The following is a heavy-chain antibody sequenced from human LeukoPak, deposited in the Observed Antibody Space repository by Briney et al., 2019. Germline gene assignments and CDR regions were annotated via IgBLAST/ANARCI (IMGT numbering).Heavy chain of an antibody. Sequence: PGGSLRLSCAASGFTFSSYAMSWVRQAPGKGLEWVSAISGSGGSTYYADSVKGRFTISRNNSKNTLYLQMNSLRAEDTAVYYCAKVLDDFWSGLFDYWGQGTLVTVSS. D-gene: IGHD3-3*01. V-gene: IGHV3-23*01. CDR1: GFTFSSYA. CDR3: AKVLDDFWSGLFDY. CDR2: ISGSGGST. J-gene: IGHJ4*02.